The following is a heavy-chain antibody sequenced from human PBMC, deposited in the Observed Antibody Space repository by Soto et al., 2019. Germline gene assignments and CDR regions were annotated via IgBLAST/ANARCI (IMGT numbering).Heavy chain of an antibody. D-gene: IGHD6-6*01. CDR3: ARAMYSSSLVIDY. V-gene: IGHV3-33*01. CDR1: GFTFSSYG. J-gene: IGHJ4*02. Sequence: PGGSLRLSCAASGFTFSSYGMHWVRQAPGKGLEWVAVIWYDGSNKYYADSVKGRFTISRDNSKNTLYLQMNSLRAEDTAVYYFARAMYSSSLVIDYWGQRTLVTGSS. CDR2: IWYDGSNK.